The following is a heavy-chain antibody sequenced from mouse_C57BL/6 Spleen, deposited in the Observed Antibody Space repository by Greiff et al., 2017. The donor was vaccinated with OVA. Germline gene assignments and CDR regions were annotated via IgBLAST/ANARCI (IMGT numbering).Heavy chain of an antibody. Sequence: QVQLQQSGAELVRPGTSVKVSCKASGYAFTNYLIEWVKQRPGQGLEWIGVINPGSGGTNYNEKFKGKATLTADKSSSTAYMQLSSLTSEDSAVYFCAREDGSYFDYWGQGTTLTVSS. CDR1: GYAFTNYL. V-gene: IGHV1-54*01. J-gene: IGHJ2*01. CDR2: INPGSGGT. D-gene: IGHD2-3*01. CDR3: AREDGSYFDY.